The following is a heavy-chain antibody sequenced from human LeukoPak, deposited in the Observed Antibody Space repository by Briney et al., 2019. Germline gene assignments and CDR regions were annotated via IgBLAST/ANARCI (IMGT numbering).Heavy chain of an antibody. D-gene: IGHD3-16*02. V-gene: IGHV4-34*01. Sequence: KPSETLSLTCAVYGGSFSGYYWSWIRQAPGQGLEWIGEINHSGSTNYNPSLKSRVTISVDTSKNQFSLKLSSVTAADTAVYYCARQDYVWGSYRYDSWGQGTLVTVSS. CDR1: GGSFSGYY. J-gene: IGHJ4*02. CDR3: ARQDYVWGSYRYDS. CDR2: INHSGST.